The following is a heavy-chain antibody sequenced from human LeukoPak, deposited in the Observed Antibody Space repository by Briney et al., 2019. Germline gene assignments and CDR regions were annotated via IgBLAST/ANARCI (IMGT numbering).Heavy chain of an antibody. CDR3: ARASGGSRRDYYYGMDV. D-gene: IGHD2-15*01. CDR2: ISAYNGNT. J-gene: IGHJ6*04. Sequence: ASVKVSCKASGYTFTSYGISWVRQAPGQGLEWMGWISAYNGNTNYAQKLQGRVTMTTDTSTSTAYMELRSLRSDDMAVYYCARASGGSRRDYYYGMDVWGKGTTVTVSS. V-gene: IGHV1-18*03. CDR1: GYTFTSYG.